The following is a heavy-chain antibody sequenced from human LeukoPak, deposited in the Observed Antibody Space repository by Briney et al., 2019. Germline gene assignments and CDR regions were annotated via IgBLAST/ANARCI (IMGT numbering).Heavy chain of an antibody. V-gene: IGHV3-23*01. CDR3: ARGNGDYRLGSVSADY. J-gene: IGHJ4*02. CDR1: EFTFGSYA. CDR2: ITGSGATT. D-gene: IGHD4-17*01. Sequence: GASLRLSCAASEFTFGSYAMSWVRQAPGKGLEWVSTITGSGATTFYADSVKGRFTISRDISRNTLYLFLQMNSLRAEDTAVYYCARGNGDYRLGSVSADYWGQGTLVTVSS.